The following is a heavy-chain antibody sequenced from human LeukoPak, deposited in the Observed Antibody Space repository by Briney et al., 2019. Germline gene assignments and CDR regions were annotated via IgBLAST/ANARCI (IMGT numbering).Heavy chain of an antibody. V-gene: IGHV1-18*01. Sequence: ASVKVSCKASGYTFTSYGISWVRQAPGQGLEWMGWISAYNGNTNYAQKLQGRVTMTTDTSTSTAYMELRSLRSDDTAVYYCARDYSNSDYYYYGMDVWGQGTTVTVSS. CDR2: ISAYNGNT. D-gene: IGHD4-11*01. CDR3: ARDYSNSDYYYYGMDV. J-gene: IGHJ6*02. CDR1: GYTFTSYG.